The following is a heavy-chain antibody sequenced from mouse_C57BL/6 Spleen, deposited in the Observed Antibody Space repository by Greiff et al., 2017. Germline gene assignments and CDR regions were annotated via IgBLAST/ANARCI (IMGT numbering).Heavy chain of an antibody. J-gene: IGHJ2*01. D-gene: IGHD1-1*01. Sequence: EVKLQESGPVLVKPGASVTMSCKASGYTFTDYYMNWVKQSHGKGLEWIGVINPYNGGTSYNQKFKGKATLTVDKSSSTAYMELNSLTSKDSAVYYCARDLDYGSSSYLDYWGQGTTLTVSS. CDR3: ARDLDYGSSSYLDY. CDR2: INPYNGGT. V-gene: IGHV1-19*01. CDR1: GYTFTDYY.